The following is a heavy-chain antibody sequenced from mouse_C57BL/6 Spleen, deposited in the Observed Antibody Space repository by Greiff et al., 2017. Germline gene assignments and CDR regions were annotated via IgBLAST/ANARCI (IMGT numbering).Heavy chain of an antibody. V-gene: IGHV1-69*01. CDR3: SRGDYGSSPYFDY. Sequence: HVPLPPPVAALLIPCSSVHLSFTSSFYTFPLSLMHLVKHRPVHGLEWIGDIDPSDSYTNYNQKFKFKATLTVDTSSSTAYMQLISLTSEDSAVYYCSRGDYGSSPYFDYWGQGTTLTVSS. CDR2: IDPSDSYT. J-gene: IGHJ2*01. D-gene: IGHD1-1*01. CDR1: FYTFPLSL.